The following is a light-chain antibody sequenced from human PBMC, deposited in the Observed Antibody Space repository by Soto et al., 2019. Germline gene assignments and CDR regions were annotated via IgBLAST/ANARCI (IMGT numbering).Light chain of an antibody. CDR1: SSEVGAYNY. Sequence: QSVLTQPRSGSESPGQSIAISCTGTSSEVGAYNYVSWYQQHPGKAPKLLIYDVSNRPSGVSDRFSGSKSGNTASLTISGLQAEDEADYYCSSYTSSSTYVFGTGTKVTVL. V-gene: IGLV2-14*01. J-gene: IGLJ1*01. CDR3: SSYTSSSTYV. CDR2: DVS.